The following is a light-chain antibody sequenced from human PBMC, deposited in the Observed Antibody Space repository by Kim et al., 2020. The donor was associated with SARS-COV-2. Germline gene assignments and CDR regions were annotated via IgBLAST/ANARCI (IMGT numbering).Light chain of an antibody. CDR3: QQYNNWPLS. CDR2: GAS. Sequence: VSPGESATPTCRASQSVSSNLAWYQQKPGQAPRLLIYGASTRATGIPVRFSGSGSGTEFTLTISSLQSEDFAVYYCQQYNNWPLSFGGGTKVDIK. CDR1: QSVSSN. V-gene: IGKV3-15*01. J-gene: IGKJ4*01.